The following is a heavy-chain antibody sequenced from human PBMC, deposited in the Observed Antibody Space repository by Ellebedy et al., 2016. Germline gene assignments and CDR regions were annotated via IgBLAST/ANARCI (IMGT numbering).Heavy chain of an antibody. V-gene: IGHV1-8*02. J-gene: IGHJ4*02. CDR2: MNPNSGNT. CDR1: GGTFSSYA. CDR3: ASWGIAGHFDY. D-gene: IGHD6-13*01. Sequence: ASVKVSCKASGGTFSSYAISWVRQAPGQGLEWMGWMNPNSGNTGYAQKFQGRVTMTRNTSISTAYMELSSLRSEDTAVYYCASWGIAGHFDYWGQGTLVTVSS.